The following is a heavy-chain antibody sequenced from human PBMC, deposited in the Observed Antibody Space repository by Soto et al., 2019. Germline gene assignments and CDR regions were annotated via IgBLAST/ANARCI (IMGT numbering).Heavy chain of an antibody. J-gene: IGHJ4*02. CDR1: GGSISRSGYF. Sequence: SENLSLTCTVSGGSISRSGYFWSWIRQHPGKGLEWIGYIYDSGSTYYNPSLKSRVSLSVDTSKNQFSLNLTSVTAADTAMYYCARSSRSYFDYWGQGTLVTVSS. CDR2: IYDSGST. V-gene: IGHV4-31*03. CDR3: ARSSRSYFDY.